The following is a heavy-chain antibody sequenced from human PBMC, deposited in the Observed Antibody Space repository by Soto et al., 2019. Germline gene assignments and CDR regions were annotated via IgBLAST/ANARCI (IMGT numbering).Heavy chain of an antibody. Sequence: VQMVESGGGVVQPGRYLRLSCAASGSSFETYGMHWVRQAPGRGLAWVAIIWDDGSLQYYAAAVKGRFTISRDNSKKTLYLEMNSLRAEDTAVYYCANLWGDGYNLGQDYNGMDVWGQGTTVIVSS. CDR2: IWDDGSLQ. CDR1: GSSFETYG. V-gene: IGHV3-33*06. J-gene: IGHJ6*02. D-gene: IGHD5-18*01. CDR3: ANLWGDGYNLGQDYNGMDV.